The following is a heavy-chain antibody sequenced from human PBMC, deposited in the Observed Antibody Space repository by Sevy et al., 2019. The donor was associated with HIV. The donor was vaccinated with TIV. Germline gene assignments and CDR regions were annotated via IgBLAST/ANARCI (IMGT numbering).Heavy chain of an antibody. Sequence: SETLSLTCTVSGDSINTYYWSWIRQPPGKGLEWIGYVSHSGNTNYNPSLKSRVSMSVDTSTNQFSLKVKSVTAADTAVYYCARLRWDLVVVPGATPGCYFDSWGQGTLVTVAS. CDR2: VSHSGNT. V-gene: IGHV4-59*08. J-gene: IGHJ4*02. CDR1: GDSINTYY. D-gene: IGHD2-2*02. CDR3: ARLRWDLVVVPGATPGCYFDS.